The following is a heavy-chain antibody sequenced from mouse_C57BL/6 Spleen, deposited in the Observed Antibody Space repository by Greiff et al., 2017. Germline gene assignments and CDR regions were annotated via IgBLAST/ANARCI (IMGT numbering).Heavy chain of an antibody. V-gene: IGHV1-55*01. CDR2: IYPGSGST. CDR3: ARGYYGSSYWFAY. CDR1: GYTFTSYW. J-gene: IGHJ3*01. Sequence: QVQLKQPGAELVKPGASVKMSCKASGYTFTSYWITWVKQRPGQGLEWLGDIYPGSGSTNYHEKVKSQATLTVDTSSSTAYMQLSRLTSADSAVYDCARGYYGSSYWFAYWGQGTLVTVSA. D-gene: IGHD1-1*01.